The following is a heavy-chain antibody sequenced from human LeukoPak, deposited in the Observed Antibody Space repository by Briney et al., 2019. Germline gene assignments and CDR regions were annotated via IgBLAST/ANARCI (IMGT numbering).Heavy chain of an antibody. V-gene: IGHV4-31*03. CDR1: GGSISSGGYY. CDR3: ASGTMIRGVIKSPFDY. CDR2: IYYSGST. Sequence: SQTLSLTCTVSGGSISSGGYYWSWIRQHPGKGLEWIGYIYYSGSTYYNPSLKSRVTISVDTSKNQFSLKLSSVTAADTAVYYCASGTMIRGVIKSPFDYWGQGTLVTVSS. D-gene: IGHD3-10*01. J-gene: IGHJ4*02.